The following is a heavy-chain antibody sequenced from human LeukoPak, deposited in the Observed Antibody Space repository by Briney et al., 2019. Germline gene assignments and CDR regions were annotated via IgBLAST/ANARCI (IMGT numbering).Heavy chain of an antibody. V-gene: IGHV3-23*01. CDR3: AKDGRDYSGYPRAYYFDY. J-gene: IGHJ4*02. CDR2: ISGSGGST. Sequence: GGSLRLSCAASGFTFSSYAMSWVRQAPGKGLEWVSTISGSGGSTYYADSVKGRFTISRDNSKNTLYLQMNSLRAEDTAVYYCAKDGRDYSGYPRAYYFDYWGQGTLVTVSS. CDR1: GFTFSSYA. D-gene: IGHD5-12*01.